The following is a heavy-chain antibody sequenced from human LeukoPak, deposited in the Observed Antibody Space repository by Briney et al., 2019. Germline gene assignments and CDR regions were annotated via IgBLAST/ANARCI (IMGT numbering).Heavy chain of an antibody. CDR1: GYTFTAYY. V-gene: IGHV1-2*02. D-gene: IGHD3-10*01. CDR2: INPNSGGT. CDR3: ARDRAELKYYGSGTYSAFDSFDI. J-gene: IGHJ3*02. Sequence: ASVKVSCKASGYTFTAYYMHWVRQAPGQGLEWMGWINPNSGGTTYAQKFQGRVTMTRDTSVTTAYMELSRLTSDDTAVYYCARDRAELKYYGSGTYSAFDSFDIWGQGTMVTVSS.